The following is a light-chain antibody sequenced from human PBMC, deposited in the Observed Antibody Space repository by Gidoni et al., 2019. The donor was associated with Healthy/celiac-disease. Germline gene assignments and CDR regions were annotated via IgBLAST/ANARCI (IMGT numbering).Light chain of an antibody. J-gene: IGKJ2*01. V-gene: IGKV3-20*01. Sequence: EIVLTQSPGTLSLSPGARAPLPCRASQSVGSSYLAWYQQKPGQAPRLLIYDASSRDTGIPDRFSSSGSGTDFTLTISRLEPEDFAVYYCQQYGSSPPVTFGQGTKLEIK. CDR1: QSVGSSY. CDR3: QQYGSSPPVT. CDR2: DAS.